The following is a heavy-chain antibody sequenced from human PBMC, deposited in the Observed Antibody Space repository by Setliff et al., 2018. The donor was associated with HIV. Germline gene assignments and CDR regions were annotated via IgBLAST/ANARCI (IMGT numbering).Heavy chain of an antibody. CDR2: IGSIGTTI. Sequence: GGSLRLSCAASGFSFSSYEMNWVRQAPGKGLEWVSYIGSIGTTIYYADSVKGRFTISRDNAKNSLYLEMNSLRAEETAVYYCARDLRSSHGSPNYFDYWGRGALVTVSS. V-gene: IGHV3-48*03. CDR3: ARDLRSSHGSPNYFDY. D-gene: IGHD2-15*01. CDR1: GFSFSSYE. J-gene: IGHJ4*02.